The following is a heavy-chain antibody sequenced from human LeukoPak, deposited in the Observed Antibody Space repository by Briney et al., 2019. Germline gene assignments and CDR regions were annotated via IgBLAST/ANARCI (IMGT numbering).Heavy chain of an antibody. Sequence: GGSLRLSCTASGFTFSSYSMNWVRQAPGKGLEWVSSISSSSGYIYYADSMKGRFTISRDNAKNSLYLQMNSLRAEDTAVYYCARSYSYGHGVRFRFDYWGQGTLVTVSS. CDR1: GFTFSSYS. D-gene: IGHD5-18*01. CDR2: ISSSSGYI. CDR3: ARSYSYGHGVRFRFDY. V-gene: IGHV3-21*01. J-gene: IGHJ4*02.